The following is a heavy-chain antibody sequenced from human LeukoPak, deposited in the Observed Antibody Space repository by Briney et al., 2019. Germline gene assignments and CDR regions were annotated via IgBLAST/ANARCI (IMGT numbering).Heavy chain of an antibody. J-gene: IGHJ4*02. CDR1: GYTFTSYG. D-gene: IGHD3-22*01. Sequence: ASVKVSCKASGYTFTSYGISWVRQAPGQGLEWMGGIIPIFGTANYAQKFQGRVTITADESTSTAYMELSSLRSEDAAVYYCASLTPPDYYDSSGPRDYWGQGTLVTVSS. CDR3: ASLTPPDYYDSSGPRDY. CDR2: IIPIFGTA. V-gene: IGHV1-69*13.